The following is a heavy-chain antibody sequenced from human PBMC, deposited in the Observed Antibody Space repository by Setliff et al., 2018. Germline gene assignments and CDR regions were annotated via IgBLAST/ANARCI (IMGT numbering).Heavy chain of an antibody. V-gene: IGHV3-30*07. Sequence: LRLSCAASGFIFRNYALHWVRQAPGKGLEWVAVLSYDGINKYYADSVKGRFTISRDNANQSLYLQMNSLRAEDTAVYYCARDSSHFIRVLDSWGQGTLVTVSS. D-gene: IGHD3-10*01. J-gene: IGHJ4*02. CDR3: ARDSSHFIRVLDS. CDR2: LSYDGINK. CDR1: GFIFRNYA.